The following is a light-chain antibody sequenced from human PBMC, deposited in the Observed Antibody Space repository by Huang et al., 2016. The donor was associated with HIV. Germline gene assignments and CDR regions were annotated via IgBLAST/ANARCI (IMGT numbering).Light chain of an antibody. CDR3: QQYYSSPYT. Sequence: DIEMTQSPDSLTVSLGARAIINCKSSQAVLKNSNKKNYLAWYQQRPGQPPKVLIYWASSRESGVPDRFSGSGSGTDFNLTISSLQPEDLAVYYCQQYYSSPYTFGQGTRLEI. CDR2: WAS. CDR1: QAVLKNSNKKNY. J-gene: IGKJ2*01. V-gene: IGKV4-1*01.